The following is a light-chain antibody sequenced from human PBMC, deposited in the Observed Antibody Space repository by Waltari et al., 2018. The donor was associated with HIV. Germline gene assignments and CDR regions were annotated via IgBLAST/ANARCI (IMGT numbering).Light chain of an antibody. Sequence: SYDLTQPPSVAVSPGQTARLTCPGDALPQQYDYWYQQKPGQPPVLVTYKDSERPSVIPERFSGSSSGTTVTLTISGVEAEDEADYYCQSADSSGTWVFGGGTKLTVL. CDR1: ALPQQY. J-gene: IGLJ3*02. V-gene: IGLV3-25*03. CDR2: KDS. CDR3: QSADSSGTWV.